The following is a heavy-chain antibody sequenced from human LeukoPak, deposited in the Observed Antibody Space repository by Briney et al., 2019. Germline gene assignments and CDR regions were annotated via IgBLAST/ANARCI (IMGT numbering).Heavy chain of an antibody. V-gene: IGHV1-18*04. Sequence: GASVKVSCKASGYIFTNYYVHWVRQAPGQGLEWMGWINPNTGDTNYAQKLQGRVTMTTDTSTSTAYMELRSLRSDDTAVYYCARDIVFGGIAVAGPDYWGQGTLVTVSS. J-gene: IGHJ4*02. D-gene: IGHD6-19*01. CDR3: ARDIVFGGIAVAGPDY. CDR1: GYIFTNYY. CDR2: INPNTGDT.